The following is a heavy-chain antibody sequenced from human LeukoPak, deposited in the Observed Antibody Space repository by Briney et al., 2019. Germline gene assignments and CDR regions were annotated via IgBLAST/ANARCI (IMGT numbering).Heavy chain of an antibody. CDR2: INHSGST. CDR3: ARHRTGYYYMDV. CDR1: GGSFSGYY. D-gene: IGHD1-14*01. J-gene: IGHJ6*03. Sequence: SETLSLTCAVYGGSFSGYYWSWIRQPPGKGLEWIGEINHSGSTNYNPSLKSRVTISVDTSKNQFSLKLSSVTAADTAVYYCARHRTGYYYMDVWGKGTTVTVSS. V-gene: IGHV4-34*01.